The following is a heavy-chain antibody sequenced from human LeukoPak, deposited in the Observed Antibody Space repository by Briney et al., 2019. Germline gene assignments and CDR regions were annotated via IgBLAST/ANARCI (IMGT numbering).Heavy chain of an antibody. CDR3: ARGGNIAAAGSFDY. Sequence: SETLSLTCTVSGGSISSYYWSWIRQPPGKGLEWIGYIYYSGSTNYNPSLKSRVTISVDTSKNQFSLKLSSVTAADTAVYYCARGGNIAAAGSFDYWGQGTLVTVSP. V-gene: IGHV4-59*01. J-gene: IGHJ4*02. CDR2: IYYSGST. CDR1: GGSISSYY. D-gene: IGHD6-13*01.